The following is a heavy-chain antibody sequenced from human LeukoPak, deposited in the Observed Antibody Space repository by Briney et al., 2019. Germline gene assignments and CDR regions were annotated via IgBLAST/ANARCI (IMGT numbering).Heavy chain of an antibody. CDR2: ISGSGGGT. Sequence: GGSLRLSCAASGFTFSSYAMSWVRQAPGKGLEWISPISGSGGGTYYADSVKGRFTISRDNSKNTLYLQMNSLRAEDTAVYYCAKLQRVEHFDYWGQGTLVTVSS. D-gene: IGHD1-1*01. V-gene: IGHV3-23*01. J-gene: IGHJ4*02. CDR1: GFTFSSYA. CDR3: AKLQRVEHFDY.